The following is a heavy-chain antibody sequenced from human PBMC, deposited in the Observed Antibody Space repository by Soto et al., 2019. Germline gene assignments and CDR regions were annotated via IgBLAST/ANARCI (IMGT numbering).Heavy chain of an antibody. J-gene: IGHJ5*02. Sequence: SETLSLTCAVSGASIGSGGWWSWVRQPPGKGLEWIAEIFHDGNTNYSPSLKGRVTISVDKSQNQFSLNVYPVTAADTAVYYCARHEGWTGPDQWGQGTLVTVSS. CDR2: IFHDGNT. V-gene: IGHV4-4*02. CDR3: ARHEGWTGPDQ. CDR1: GASIGSGGW. D-gene: IGHD2-8*02.